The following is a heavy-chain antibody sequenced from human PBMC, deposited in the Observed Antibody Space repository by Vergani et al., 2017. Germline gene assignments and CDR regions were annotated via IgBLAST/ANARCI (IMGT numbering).Heavy chain of an antibody. V-gene: IGHV5-51*01. D-gene: IGHD5-18*01. Sequence: EVQLVQSGAEVKKPGESLKISCKGSGYSFTSYWIGWVRQMPGKGLEWMGIIYPGDSDTRYSPSFQGKVTISADKSISTAYLQRSSLKASDTAMYYCARHAPYKVETAMASDWGQGTLVTVSS. J-gene: IGHJ4*02. CDR2: IYPGDSDT. CDR3: ARHAPYKVETAMASD. CDR1: GYSFTSYW.